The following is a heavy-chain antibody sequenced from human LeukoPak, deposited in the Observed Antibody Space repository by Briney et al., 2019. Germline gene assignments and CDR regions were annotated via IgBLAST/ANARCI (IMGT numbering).Heavy chain of an antibody. CDR1: GFTFSSYS. D-gene: IGHD2-2*01. J-gene: IGHJ3*02. V-gene: IGHV3-21*01. Sequence: GGSLRLSCAASGFTFSSYSMNWVRQAPGKGLEWVSSISSSSSYIYYADSVKGRFTISRDNAKNSLYLQMNSLRAEDTAVYYCARVSIVVVPAAAGPHDAFDIWGQGTMVTVSS. CDR3: ARVSIVVVPAAAGPHDAFDI. CDR2: ISSSSSYI.